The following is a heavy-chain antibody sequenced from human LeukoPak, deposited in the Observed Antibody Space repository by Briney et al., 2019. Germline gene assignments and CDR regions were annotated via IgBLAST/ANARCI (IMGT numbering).Heavy chain of an antibody. Sequence: ASVKLSCKASGYTFTNYDINWVRQATGQGLEWMGWMNPNSGNTGYAQKFQGRVTITRNTSISTAYMELSSLRSDDTAVYFCARAPSWGGLTSGSYYFDYWGQGALVTVSS. CDR2: MNPNSGNT. D-gene: IGHD3-16*01. J-gene: IGHJ4*02. V-gene: IGHV1-8*03. CDR1: GYTFTNYD. CDR3: ARAPSWGGLTSGSYYFDY.